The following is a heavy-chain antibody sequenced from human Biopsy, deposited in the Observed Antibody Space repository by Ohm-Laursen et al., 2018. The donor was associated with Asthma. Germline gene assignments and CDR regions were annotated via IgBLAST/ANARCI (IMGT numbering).Heavy chain of an antibody. V-gene: IGHV3-53*01. Sequence: SLRLSCTAAGFTVSRDHMFWVRQAPGKGPEWVSVIYSGGTSDTADSVRGRFTISRDFYKNTLYLQMDSLRAEDTAVYYCARGDSSGWSHYYFGYWGQGTLVTVSS. CDR3: ARGDSSGWSHYYFGY. CDR2: IYSGGTS. CDR1: GFTVSRDH. D-gene: IGHD6-19*01. J-gene: IGHJ4*02.